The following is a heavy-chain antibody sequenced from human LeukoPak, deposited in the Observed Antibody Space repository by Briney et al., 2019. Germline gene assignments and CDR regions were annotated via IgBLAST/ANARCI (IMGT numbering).Heavy chain of an antibody. CDR3: ARADESSGYYVDY. Sequence: ASVKVSCKASGYTFTGYYMHWVRQAPGQGLEGMGWINPNSGGTNYAQKFQGRVTMTRDTSISTAYMELSRLRSDDTAVYYCARADESSGYYVDYWGQGTLVTVSS. V-gene: IGHV1-2*02. J-gene: IGHJ4*02. D-gene: IGHD3-22*01. CDR1: GYTFTGYY. CDR2: INPNSGGT.